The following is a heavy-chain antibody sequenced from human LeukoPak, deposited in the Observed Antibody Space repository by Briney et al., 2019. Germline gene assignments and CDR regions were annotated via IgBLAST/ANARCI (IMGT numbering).Heavy chain of an antibody. CDR3: ARDPMSYCSSTSCPLGFDP. J-gene: IGHJ5*02. Sequence: PSETLSLTCTVSGGSISSYYWSWIRQPAGKGLEWIGRIYTSGSTTYNPSLKSRVTMSVDTSKNQFSLKLSSVTAADTAVYYCARDPMSYCSSTSCPLGFDPWGQGTLVTVSS. CDR2: IYTSGST. D-gene: IGHD2-2*01. CDR1: GGSISSYY. V-gene: IGHV4-4*07.